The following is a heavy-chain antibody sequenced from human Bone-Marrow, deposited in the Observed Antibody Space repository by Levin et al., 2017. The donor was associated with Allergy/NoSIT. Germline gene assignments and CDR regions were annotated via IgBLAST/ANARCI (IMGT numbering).Heavy chain of an antibody. J-gene: IGHJ4*02. V-gene: IGHV5-51*01. D-gene: IGHD4-17*01. CDR3: ASSADGPTEQIDY. Sequence: GGSLRLSCKGSGYSFTSYWIGWVRQMPGKGLEWMGIIYPGDSDTRYSPSFQGQVTISADKSISTAYLQWSSLKASDTAMYYCASSADGPTEQIDYWGQGTLVTVSS. CDR1: GYSFTSYW. CDR2: IYPGDSDT.